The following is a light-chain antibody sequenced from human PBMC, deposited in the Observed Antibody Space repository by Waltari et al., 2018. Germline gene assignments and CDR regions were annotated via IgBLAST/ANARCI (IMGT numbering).Light chain of an antibody. CDR3: VLWMGNGIWV. CDR1: SPSVSTRTS. J-gene: IGLJ3*02. CDR2: NTN. V-gene: IGLV8-61*01. Sequence: QTVVTQEPSFSVSPGATVTLPCVLPSPSVSTRTSARWYQQTPGPPPRTLIYNTNTRSSGVPDRFSGSIFGNKAALTITGAQADDESDYYCVLWMGNGIWVFGGGTKLTVL.